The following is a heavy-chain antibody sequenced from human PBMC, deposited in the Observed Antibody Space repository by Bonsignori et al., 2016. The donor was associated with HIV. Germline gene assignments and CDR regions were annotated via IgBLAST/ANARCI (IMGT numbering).Heavy chain of an antibody. CDR2: ISAYNGNT. D-gene: IGHD2-15*01. V-gene: IGHV1-18*01. Sequence: WVRQAPGQGLEWMGWISAYNGNTNYAQKLQGRVTMTTDTSTSTAYMELRSLRSDDTAVYYCARGPLDIVVVVAEMDVWGKGTTVTVSS. CDR3: ARGPLDIVVVVAEMDV. J-gene: IGHJ6*04.